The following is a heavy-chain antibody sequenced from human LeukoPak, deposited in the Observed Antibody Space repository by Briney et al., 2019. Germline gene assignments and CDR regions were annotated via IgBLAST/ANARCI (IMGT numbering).Heavy chain of an antibody. J-gene: IGHJ4*02. V-gene: IGHV3-7*01. CDR1: GITLSNYG. CDR2: IKQDGSEK. CDR3: ARLRPSYHFDY. D-gene: IGHD2-2*02. Sequence: PGGSLRLSCAVSGITLSNYGMSWVRQAPGKGLEWVANIKQDGSEKYYVDSVKGRFTISRDNAQNLLSLQMNSLRAEDTAVYYCARLRPSYHFDYWGQGTLVTVSS.